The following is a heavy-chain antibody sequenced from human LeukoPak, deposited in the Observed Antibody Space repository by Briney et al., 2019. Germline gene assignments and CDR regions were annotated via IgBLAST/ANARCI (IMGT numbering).Heavy chain of an antibody. CDR1: GFTFSSYA. CDR3: AKDLGSSGWYIDY. J-gene: IGHJ4*02. Sequence: GGSLRLSCAASGFTFSSYAMHWVRQAPGKGLEWVAVISYDGSNKYYADSVKGRFTISRDNSKNTLYLQMNSLRAEDTAVYYCAKDLGSSGWYIDYWGQGTLVTVSS. V-gene: IGHV3-30-3*01. CDR2: ISYDGSNK. D-gene: IGHD6-19*01.